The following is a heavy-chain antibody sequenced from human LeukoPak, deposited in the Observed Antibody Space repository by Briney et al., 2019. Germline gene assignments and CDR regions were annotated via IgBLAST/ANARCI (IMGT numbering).Heavy chain of an antibody. CDR3: AKDTAAMVYWYFDL. J-gene: IGHJ2*01. D-gene: IGHD5-18*01. V-gene: IGHV3-30*18. Sequence: SGGSLRLSCAASGFTFSSYGMHWVRQAPGKGLEWVAVISYDGSNKYYADSVKGRFTISRDNSKNTLYLQMNSLRAEDTAVYYCAKDTAAMVYWYFDLWGRGTLVTVSS. CDR2: ISYDGSNK. CDR1: GFTFSSYG.